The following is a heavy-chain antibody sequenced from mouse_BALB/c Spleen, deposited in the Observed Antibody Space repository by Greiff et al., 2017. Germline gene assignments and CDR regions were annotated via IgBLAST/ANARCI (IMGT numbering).Heavy chain of an antibody. CDR1: GFDFSRYW. J-gene: IGHJ3*01. V-gene: IGHV4-1*02. CDR3: ARQGGYDGYWFAY. D-gene: IGHD2-3*01. Sequence: EVQLQESGGGLVQPGGSLKLSCAASGFDFSRYWMSWVRQAPGKGLEWIGEINPDSSTINYTPSLKDKFIISRDNAKNTLYLQMSKVRSEDTALYYCARQGGYDGYWFAYWGQGTLVTVSA. CDR2: INPDSSTI.